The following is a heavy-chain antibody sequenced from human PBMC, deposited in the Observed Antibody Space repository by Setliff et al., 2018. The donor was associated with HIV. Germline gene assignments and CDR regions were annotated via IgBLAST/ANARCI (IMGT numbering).Heavy chain of an antibody. CDR2: IYPDESDS. J-gene: IGHJ4*02. Sequence: PGESLKISCKGSGYNFIDYWIAWVRQMPGKGLEWMGVIYPDESDSRYSPSFRGQVTISADKSINTAYLQWSSLKASDTAMYYCARVDMGYYYDSSGYSHFDHWGQGTLVTVSS. D-gene: IGHD3-22*01. V-gene: IGHV5-51*01. CDR1: GYNFIDYW. CDR3: ARVDMGYYYDSSGYSHFDH.